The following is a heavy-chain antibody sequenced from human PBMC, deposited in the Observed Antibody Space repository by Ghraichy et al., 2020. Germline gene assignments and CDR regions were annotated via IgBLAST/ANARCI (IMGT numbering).Heavy chain of an antibody. V-gene: IGHV6-1*01. CDR1: GDSVSSNTAA. CDR3: AFGDGFDI. J-gene: IGHJ3*02. Sequence: SQTLSLTCAISGDSVSSNTAAWHWIRQSPLRGLEWLGRTYYNSKWYNDYAVSVKSRITINPDTSKNQFSLQLNSVTPEDTAVYYCAFGDGFDIWGQGTLVTVSS. D-gene: IGHD3-10*01. CDR2: TYYNSKWYN.